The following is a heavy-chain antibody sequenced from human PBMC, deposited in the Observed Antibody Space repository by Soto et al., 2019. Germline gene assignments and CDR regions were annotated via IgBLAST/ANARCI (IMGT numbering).Heavy chain of an antibody. CDR2: IKRDGSEK. CDR1: GFAFNNYW. D-gene: IGHD1-26*01. CDR3: VSFIVGGTIDY. V-gene: IGHV3-7*05. J-gene: IGHJ4*02. Sequence: EVQLVESGGGLVQPGGSLRLSCAASGFAFNNYWMSWVRQAPGKGLEWVANIKRDGSEKHYVDSVKGRFTISRDNAHNSVYMQTTSLRPQDTAVYYCVSFIVGGTIDYWGRGTLVTVSS.